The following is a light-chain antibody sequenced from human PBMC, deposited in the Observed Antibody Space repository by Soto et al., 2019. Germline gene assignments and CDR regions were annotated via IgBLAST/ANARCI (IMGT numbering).Light chain of an antibody. CDR2: EVS. CDR3: CSYAGSSIVV. J-gene: IGLJ2*01. V-gene: IGLV2-23*02. Sequence: QSALTQPASVSGSPGQSITISCTGTSSDVGSYNLVSWYKQHPGKAPKLMIYEVSKRPSGVSNRFSGSKSGNTASLTISGLQAEDEADYYCCSYAGSSIVVFGGGTKVTVL. CDR1: SSDVGSYNL.